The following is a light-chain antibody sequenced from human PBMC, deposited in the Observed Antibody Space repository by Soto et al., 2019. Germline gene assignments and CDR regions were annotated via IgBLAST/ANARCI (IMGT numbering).Light chain of an antibody. CDR1: QTVSNNY. CDR3: QQYGSSPPYT. V-gene: IGKV3-20*01. CDR2: GSS. Sequence: EVVLTQSPGTLSLSPGERATLSCRASQTVSNNYLAGYQQKPGQAPRLLIFGSSDRATGIPDRFSGSGSGTDFTLTISRLEPDDFAVYYCQQYGSSPPYTFGQGTNLEIK. J-gene: IGKJ2*01.